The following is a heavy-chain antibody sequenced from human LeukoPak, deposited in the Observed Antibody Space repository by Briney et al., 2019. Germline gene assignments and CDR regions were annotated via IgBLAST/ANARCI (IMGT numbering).Heavy chain of an antibody. V-gene: IGHV3-48*03. CDR2: ISSSASTI. D-gene: IGHD2-15*01. CDR1: GFTFSSYE. Sequence: GGSLRLSCAASGFTFSSYEMNWVRQAPGKGLEWVSYISSSASTIYYADSVKGRFTISRDNAKNSLYLQMNSLRAEDTAVYYCARDSPRGYCSGGSCYAWFDPWGQGTLVTVSS. CDR3: ARDSPRGYCSGGSCYAWFDP. J-gene: IGHJ5*02.